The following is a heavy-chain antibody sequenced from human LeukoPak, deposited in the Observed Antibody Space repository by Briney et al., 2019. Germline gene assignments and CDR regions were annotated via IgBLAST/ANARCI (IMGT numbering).Heavy chain of an antibody. D-gene: IGHD3-3*01. J-gene: IGHJ6*02. CDR2: ISYDGSNK. V-gene: IGHV3-30*18. CDR3: AKDPTGFSGITIFGVVTPTYGMDV. Sequence: GGSLRLSCAASGFTFSSYGMHWVRQAPGKGLEWVAVISYDGSNKYYADSVKGRFTISRDNAKNSLYLQMNSLRAEDTALYYCAKDPTGFSGITIFGVVTPTYGMDVWGQGTTVTVSS. CDR1: GFTFSSYG.